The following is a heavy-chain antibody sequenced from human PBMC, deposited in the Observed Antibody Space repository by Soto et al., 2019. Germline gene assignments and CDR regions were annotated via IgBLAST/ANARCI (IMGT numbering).Heavy chain of an antibody. CDR2: IYWDDDK. D-gene: IGHD3-22*01. Sequence: SGPTLVNPTQTLTLTCTFSGFSFSTGGVGVGWIRQPPGKALEWLAVIYWDDDKLYSPSLKNRLTITKDTSKNQVVLTMTNMDPVDTATYYCAHSLIGYYYDSSGSNWFDPWGQGTLVTVSS. V-gene: IGHV2-5*02. CDR3: AHSLIGYYYDSSGSNWFDP. CDR1: GFSFSTGGVG. J-gene: IGHJ5*02.